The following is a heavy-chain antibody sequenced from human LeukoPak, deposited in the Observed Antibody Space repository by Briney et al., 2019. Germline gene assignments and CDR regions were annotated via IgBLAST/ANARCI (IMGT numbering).Heavy chain of an antibody. V-gene: IGHV3-23*01. CDR1: GFTFGSYA. J-gene: IGHJ3*02. CDR3: AKSRGGNFRDAFDI. Sequence: GGSLRLSCAASGFTFGSYAMSWVRQAPGKGLEWVSVITGSGGITYHADSVKGRFTISRDNSKDTLYLQMNSLRAEDTAVYYCAKSRGGNFRDAFDIWGQGTRVTVSS. D-gene: IGHD4-23*01. CDR2: ITGSGGIT.